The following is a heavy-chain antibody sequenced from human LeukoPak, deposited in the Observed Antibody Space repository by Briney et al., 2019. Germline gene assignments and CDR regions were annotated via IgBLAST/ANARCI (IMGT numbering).Heavy chain of an antibody. CDR2: ISSSSRHI. CDR1: GVTFSSYS. D-gene: IGHD3-16*01. V-gene: IGHV3-21*01. J-gene: IGHJ5*02. CDR3: ARGVGLGGWFDP. Sequence: GGSLRLSCAASGVTFSSYSMNWVRQAPGKGLEWVSSISSSSRHIYYADSMKGRFTISRDNAKNSVYLQMNGLRAEDTAVYYCARGVGLGGWFDPWGQGTLVTVSS.